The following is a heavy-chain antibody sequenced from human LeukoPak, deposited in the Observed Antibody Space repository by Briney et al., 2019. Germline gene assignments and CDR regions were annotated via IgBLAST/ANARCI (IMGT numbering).Heavy chain of an antibody. CDR2: ISVRSNYK. J-gene: IGHJ4*02. CDR1: GYTFSDFS. CDR3: AKGDTGVIRRYYLDS. D-gene: IGHD5-18*01. V-gene: IGHV3-21*01. Sequence: GGSLRLSCAASGYTFSDFSVNWVRQAPGKGLEWVSSISVRSNYKYYADSVRGRFTISRDDARDSLFLQMNSLRAEDTAVYYCAKGDTGVIRRYYLDSWGQGTLVTVSS.